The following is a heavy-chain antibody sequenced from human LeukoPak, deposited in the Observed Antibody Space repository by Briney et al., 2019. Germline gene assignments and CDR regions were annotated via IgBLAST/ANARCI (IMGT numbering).Heavy chain of an antibody. CDR2: IRYDASNK. D-gene: IGHD2-2*02. CDR3: AKDFGPIVVVPAAIPDY. Sequence: GGSLRLSCAASGFTVSSNYMHWVRQAPGKGLEWVAFIRYDASNKFYADSVKGRFTISRDNSKNTLYLQMNSLRAEDTAVYYCAKDFGPIVVVPAAIPDYWGQGTLVTVSS. V-gene: IGHV3-30*02. CDR1: GFTVSSNY. J-gene: IGHJ4*02.